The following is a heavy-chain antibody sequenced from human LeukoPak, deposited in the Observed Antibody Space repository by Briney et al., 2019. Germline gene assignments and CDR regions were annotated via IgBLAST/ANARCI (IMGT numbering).Heavy chain of an antibody. Sequence: GGSLRLSCAASGFTFTTYAMSWVRQAPGKGLEWVSAINTGGANTYYADSVKGRFTISRDNSKNTLYLQVNSLRAEDTAVYYCAKAPDTAMVIPYYFDYWGQGTLVTVSS. V-gene: IGHV3-23*01. D-gene: IGHD5-18*01. CDR2: INTGGANT. CDR3: AKAPDTAMVIPYYFDY. CDR1: GFTFTTYA. J-gene: IGHJ4*02.